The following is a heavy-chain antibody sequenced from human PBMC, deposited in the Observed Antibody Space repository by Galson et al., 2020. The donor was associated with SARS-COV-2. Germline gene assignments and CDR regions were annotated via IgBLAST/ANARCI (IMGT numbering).Heavy chain of an antibody. V-gene: IGHV1-2*02. CDR1: GYTFTGYY. CDR2: INPKSGGT. J-gene: IGHJ6*02. CDR3: ARDYTYSVVYYGMDV. Sequence: ASVTVSCKASGYTFTGYYMHWVRQAPGQGLEWMGWINPKSGGTHYAQKFQGRVTMTRDTSISTAYMELSRLRSDDTAVYYCARDYTYSVVYYGMDVWGQGTTVTVSS. D-gene: IGHD3-16*01.